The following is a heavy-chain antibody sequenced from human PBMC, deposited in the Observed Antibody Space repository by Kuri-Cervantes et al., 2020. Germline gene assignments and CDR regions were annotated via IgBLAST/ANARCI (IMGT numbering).Heavy chain of an antibody. CDR3: ARRYSSGWYGYGYFDL. Sequence: GSLRLSCAVSGYSISSGDYWGWIRQPPGKGLEWIGSIYHSGSTYYNPSLKSRVTISVDTSKNQFSLKLSSVTAADTAVYYCARRYSSGWYGYGYFDLWGRGTLVTVSS. CDR1: GYSISSGDY. CDR2: IYHSGST. V-gene: IGHV4-38-2*01. J-gene: IGHJ2*01. D-gene: IGHD6-19*01.